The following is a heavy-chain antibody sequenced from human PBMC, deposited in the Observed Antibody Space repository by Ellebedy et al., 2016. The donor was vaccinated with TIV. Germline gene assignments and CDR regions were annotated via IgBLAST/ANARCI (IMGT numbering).Heavy chain of an antibody. D-gene: IGHD3-22*01. J-gene: IGHJ4*02. Sequence: ASVKVSCKASGYTFTNYFLYWVRQAPGQGLEWMGIINPTSGSSNYAQKFQARVTMTRDTSTSTVYMVLSSLRSEDTAVYYCARGDNYYYDSSGYYYNDWGQGTLVTVSS. V-gene: IGHV1-46*01. CDR1: GYTFTNYF. CDR3: ARGDNYYYDSSGYYYND. CDR2: INPTSGSS.